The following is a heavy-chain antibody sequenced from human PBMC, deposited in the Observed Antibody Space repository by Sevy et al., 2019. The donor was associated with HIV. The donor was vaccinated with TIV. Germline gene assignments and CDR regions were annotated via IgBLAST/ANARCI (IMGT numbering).Heavy chain of an antibody. CDR2: ISGGGVTI. Sequence: GGSLRLSCAASGFSFSSNSMIWVRQAPGKGLEWISYISGGGVTIYYADSVKGRFTISRDNAKKSVYLEMNSLRVEDTAVYYCARDWWDSYGYHWLDPWGQGTLVTVS. V-gene: IGHV3-48*01. D-gene: IGHD5-18*01. CDR3: ARDWWDSYGYHWLDP. CDR1: GFSFSSNS. J-gene: IGHJ5*02.